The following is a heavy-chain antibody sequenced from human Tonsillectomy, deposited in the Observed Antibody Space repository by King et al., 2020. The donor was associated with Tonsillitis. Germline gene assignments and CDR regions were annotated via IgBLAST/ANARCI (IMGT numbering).Heavy chain of an antibody. V-gene: IGHV3-30-3*01. Sequence: VQLVESGGGVVQPGKSLTLSCSASAFPFRTYAIHWVRQAPGKGLEWVAIVSYDETDKFYVDSVRGRFTVSRDHPKNTLFLHMNSLRVDDTAVYYCARRGRMTEAGQGRSIYYGMDVWGQGTTVTVSS. D-gene: IGHD6-19*01. CDR2: VSYDETDK. J-gene: IGHJ6*01. CDR3: ARRGRMTEAGQGRSIYYGMDV. CDR1: AFPFRTYA.